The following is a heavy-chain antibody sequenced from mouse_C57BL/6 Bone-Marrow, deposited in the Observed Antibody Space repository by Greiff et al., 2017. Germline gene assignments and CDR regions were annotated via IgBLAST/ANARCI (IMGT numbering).Heavy chain of an antibody. J-gene: IGHJ1*03. CDR1: GYTFTSYW. CDR3: ARHYGSSYWYFDV. V-gene: IGHV1-55*01. CDR2: IYPGSGST. D-gene: IGHD1-1*01. Sequence: VKLQQPGAELVKPGASVKMSCKASGYTFTSYWITWVKQRPGQGLEWIGDIYPGSGSTNYNEKFKSKATLTVDTSSSTAYMQLSSLTSEDSAVYYGARHYGSSYWYFDVWGTGTTVTVSS.